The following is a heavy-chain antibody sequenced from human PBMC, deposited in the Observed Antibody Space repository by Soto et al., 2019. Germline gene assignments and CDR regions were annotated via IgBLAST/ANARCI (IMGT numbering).Heavy chain of an antibody. CDR2: ISGSATAT. CDR3: AKWGGGGSDY. V-gene: IGHV3-23*01. CDR1: GFTFTQYS. J-gene: IGHJ4*02. D-gene: IGHD1-26*01. Sequence: EVQVLESGGGLVQPGGSLRLSCATSGFTFTQYSMSWVRQAPGKGLEWVSTISGSATATYYADSVKGRFTISRDNAKNSLYLQMNSLRAEDTAIYYCAKWGGGGSDYWGQGSLVTVSS.